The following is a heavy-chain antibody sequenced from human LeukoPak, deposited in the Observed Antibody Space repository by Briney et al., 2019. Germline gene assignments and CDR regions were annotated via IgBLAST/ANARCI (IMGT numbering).Heavy chain of an antibody. CDR1: GFTFGTYS. V-gene: IGHV3-23*01. J-gene: IGHJ4*02. CDR3: AKVMLGIPMPCLDY. CDR2: ISGDGGVT. D-gene: IGHD1-14*01. Sequence: GGSLRLSCVASGFTFGTYSMTWVRQAPGKGLEWVSSISGDGGVTEYADSVKGRFSISRDTSENTLYLQMSSLRAEDTAIYYCAKVMLGIPMPCLDYWGQGTLVTVSS.